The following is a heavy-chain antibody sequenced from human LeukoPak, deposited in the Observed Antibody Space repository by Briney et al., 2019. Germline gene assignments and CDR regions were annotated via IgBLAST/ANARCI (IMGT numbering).Heavy chain of an antibody. J-gene: IGHJ6*04. V-gene: IGHV1-69*13. CDR3: ARAEYQLPGPYYYGMDV. Sequence: SVKVSCKASGGTFNSYAISWVRQAPGQGLEWMGGIIPIFGTANYAQKFQGRVTITADESTSTAYMELSSLRSEDTAVYYCARAEYQLPGPYYYGMDVWGKGTTVTVSS. CDR2: IIPIFGTA. D-gene: IGHD2-2*01. CDR1: GGTFNSYA.